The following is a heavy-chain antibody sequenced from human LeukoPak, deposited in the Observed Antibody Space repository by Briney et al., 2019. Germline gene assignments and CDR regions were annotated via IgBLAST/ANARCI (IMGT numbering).Heavy chain of an antibody. V-gene: IGHV3-64D*06. D-gene: IGHD6-19*01. Sequence: PGRSLRLSCAASGFPFRNYGMHWVRQAPGKGLQYVSGISGNGGSTYYADSVKGRFTISRDNSKNMLYLQMSSLRTEDTAVYSCVKGRAVAGRFDYWGQGTLVTVSS. CDR1: GFPFRNYG. CDR3: VKGRAVAGRFDY. CDR2: ISGNGGST. J-gene: IGHJ4*02.